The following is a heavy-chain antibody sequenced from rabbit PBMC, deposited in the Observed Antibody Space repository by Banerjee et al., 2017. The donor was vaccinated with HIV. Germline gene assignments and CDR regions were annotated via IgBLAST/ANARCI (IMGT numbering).Heavy chain of an antibody. CDR2: IGTGDGRT. Sequence: QEQLEESGGGLVKPGASLTLTCTASGFSFSSGWIWWVRQAPGKGLEWIACIGTGDGRTYYASWAKGRFTISKTSSTTVDLKMTSLTAADTATYFCARAGGFENYFNLWGQGTLVTVS. J-gene: IGHJ4*01. CDR1: GFSFSSGW. D-gene: IGHD1-1*01. CDR3: ARAGGFENYFNL. V-gene: IGHV1S45*01.